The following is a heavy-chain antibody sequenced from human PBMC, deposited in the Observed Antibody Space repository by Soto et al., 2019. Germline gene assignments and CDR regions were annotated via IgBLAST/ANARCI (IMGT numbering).Heavy chain of an antibody. D-gene: IGHD2-2*03. CDR1: RLTFNPHL. CDR2: IYFDGITT. V-gene: IGHV3-74*01. J-gene: IGHJ4*02. Sequence: AWALRLCCTASRLTFNPHLMHWVRPAPGKGLVWVSRIYFDGITTNYADSVKGRLTVSRDNAKNTVYLHVNTLRDEDLAVYYCARGGAMDRGYWGQGTLGT. CDR3: ARGGAMDRGY.